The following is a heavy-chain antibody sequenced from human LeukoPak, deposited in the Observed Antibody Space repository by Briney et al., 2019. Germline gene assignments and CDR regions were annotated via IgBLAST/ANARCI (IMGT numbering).Heavy chain of an antibody. CDR2: ISSSGSTR. V-gene: IGHV3-48*03. D-gene: IGHD2-15*01. Sequence: GGSLRLSCAASGFTFSSYEMNWVRQAPGKGLEWVSYISSSGSTRTYADSVKGRFTISRDNAKNSLYLQMNSLRAEDTAVYYCARDTALGYCSGGSCWPFDYWGQGTLVTVSS. CDR3: ARDTALGYCSGGSCWPFDY. CDR1: GFTFSSYE. J-gene: IGHJ4*02.